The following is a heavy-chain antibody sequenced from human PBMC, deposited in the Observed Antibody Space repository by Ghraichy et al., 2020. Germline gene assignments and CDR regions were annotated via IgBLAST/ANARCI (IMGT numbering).Heavy chain of an antibody. CDR1: GFTFDDYA. Sequence: GGSLRLSCAASGFTFDDYAMHWVRQAPGKGLEWVSGISWNSGSIGYADSVKGRFTISRDNAKNSLYLQMNSLRAEDTALYYCAKDMTTVYYWGQGTLVTVSS. CDR3: AKDMTTVYY. D-gene: IGHD4-11*01. J-gene: IGHJ4*02. CDR2: ISWNSGSI. V-gene: IGHV3-9*01.